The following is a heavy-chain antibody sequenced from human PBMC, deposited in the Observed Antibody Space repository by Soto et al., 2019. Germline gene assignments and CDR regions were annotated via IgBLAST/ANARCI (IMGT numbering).Heavy chain of an antibody. Sequence: QVPLVQSGAEVKRPGASVKVSCKASGYTFNTYGITWVRQAPGQGLEWLGWISPYNGNTKYAQNLQGRVTMTTDTSTDIVYMELRRLTSDDTAVYYCARDLDYDFWSGFLGPWGQGTLVTVSS. CDR3: ARDLDYDFWSGFLGP. CDR2: ISPYNGNT. D-gene: IGHD3-3*01. V-gene: IGHV1-18*01. CDR1: GYTFNTYG. J-gene: IGHJ5*02.